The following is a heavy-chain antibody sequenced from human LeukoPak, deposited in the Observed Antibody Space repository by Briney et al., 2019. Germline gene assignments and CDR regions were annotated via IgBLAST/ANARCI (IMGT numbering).Heavy chain of an antibody. Sequence: AGGSLRLSCAVSGFTFSNYWMYWVRQTPGKGLVWVSRINSDGSSTSYADSVRGRFTISRDNAKNTLYLQMNSLRAEDTAVYYCAKVGAEGYWGQGTLVTVSS. J-gene: IGHJ4*02. CDR2: INSDGSST. CDR3: AKVGAEGY. V-gene: IGHV3-74*01. CDR1: GFTFSNYW. D-gene: IGHD1-26*01.